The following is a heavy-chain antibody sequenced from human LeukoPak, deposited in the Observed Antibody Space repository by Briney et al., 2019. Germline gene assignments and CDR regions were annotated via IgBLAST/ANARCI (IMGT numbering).Heavy chain of an antibody. CDR2: IFSST. CDR3: ARRAGAYSHPYDY. D-gene: IGHD4/OR15-4a*01. Sequence: PGGSLRLSCTVSGFTVSSNSMSWVRQAPGKGLEWVSFIFSSTHYSDSVKGRFTISRDNSKNTLYLQMNSLRAEDTAVYYCARRAGAYSHPYDYWGPGTLVTVSS. V-gene: IGHV3-53*01. CDR1: GFTVSSNS. J-gene: IGHJ4*02.